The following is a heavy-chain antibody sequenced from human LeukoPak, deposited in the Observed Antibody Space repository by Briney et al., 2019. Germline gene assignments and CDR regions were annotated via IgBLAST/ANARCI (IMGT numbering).Heavy chain of an antibody. CDR1: GFTFSSYS. Sequence: PGGSLRLSCAASGFTFSSYSMNWVRQAPGKGLEWVSSISIRSTYIYYADSVKGRFTISRDSAKNSLHLQMNSLRAEDTAVYYCAGNYGSGTYYPLDYWGQGTLVTVSS. V-gene: IGHV3-21*01. CDR3: AGNYGSGTYYPLDY. CDR2: ISIRSTYI. D-gene: IGHD3-10*01. J-gene: IGHJ4*02.